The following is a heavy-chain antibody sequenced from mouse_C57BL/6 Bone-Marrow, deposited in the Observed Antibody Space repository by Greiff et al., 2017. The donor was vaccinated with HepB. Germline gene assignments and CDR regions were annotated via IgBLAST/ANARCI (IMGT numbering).Heavy chain of an antibody. CDR2: IHPSDSDT. V-gene: IGHV1-74*01. J-gene: IGHJ3*01. D-gene: IGHD2-3*01. CDR3: AMGSWDGYYDWFAY. CDR1: GYTFTSYW. Sequence: VQLQQPGAELVKPGASVKVSCKASGYTFTSYWMHWVKQRPGQGLEWIGRIHPSDSDTNYNQKFKGKATLTVDKSSSTAYMQLSSLTSEDSAVYYCAMGSWDGYYDWFAYWGQGTLVTVSA.